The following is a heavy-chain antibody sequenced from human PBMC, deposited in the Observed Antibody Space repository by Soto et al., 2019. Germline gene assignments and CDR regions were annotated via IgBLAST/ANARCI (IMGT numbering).Heavy chain of an antibody. CDR3: AKSVCNWNDGFFDY. CDR1: GFTFSTYG. Sequence: QVQLVESGGGVVQPGRSLRLSCAASGFTFSTYGMHWVRQAPGKGLEWVAVISYDGVNKYYADSVKGRFTISRDNSKNTLYLQRNSLRAEDTAVYYCAKSVCNWNDGFFDYWGQGTLVTVSS. D-gene: IGHD1-1*01. CDR2: ISYDGVNK. J-gene: IGHJ4*02. V-gene: IGHV3-30*18.